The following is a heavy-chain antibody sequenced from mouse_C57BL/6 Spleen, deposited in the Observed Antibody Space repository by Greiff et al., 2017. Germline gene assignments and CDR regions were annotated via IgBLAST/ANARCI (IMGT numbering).Heavy chain of an antibody. D-gene: IGHD2-2*01. J-gene: IGHJ1*03. Sequence: EVQLKESGPGLVKPSQSLSLTCSVTGYSITSGYYWNWIRQFPGNKLEWMGYISYDGSNNYNPSLKNRISITRDTSKNQFFLKLNSVTTEDTATYYCARDPHYGYHWYFDVWGTGTTVTVSS. CDR1: GYSITSGYY. V-gene: IGHV3-6*01. CDR2: ISYDGSN. CDR3: ARDPHYGYHWYFDV.